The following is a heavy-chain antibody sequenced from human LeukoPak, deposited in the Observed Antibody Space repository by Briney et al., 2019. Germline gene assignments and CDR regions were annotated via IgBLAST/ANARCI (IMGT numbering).Heavy chain of an antibody. D-gene: IGHD1-26*01. CDR1: GFTFSSYA. J-gene: IGHJ4*02. Sequence: RGSLRLSCAASGFTFSSYAMSWVRQAPGKGLEWVSAISGSGGSTYYADSVKGRFTISRDNPKNTLYLQMNSLRAEDTAVYYCAKLTGGSYYEYYFDYWGQGTLVTVSS. CDR3: AKLTGGSYYEYYFDY. V-gene: IGHV3-23*01. CDR2: ISGSGGST.